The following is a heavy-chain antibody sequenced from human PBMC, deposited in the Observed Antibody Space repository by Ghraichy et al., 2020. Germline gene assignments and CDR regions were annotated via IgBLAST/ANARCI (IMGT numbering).Heavy chain of an antibody. CDR1: GGTFSSYS. CDR3: ARDRAGNWNYVSGSGNWFDP. CDR2: IIPILGIA. J-gene: IGHJ5*02. D-gene: IGHD1-7*01. Sequence: SVKVSCKASGGTFSSYSISWVRQAPGQGLEWMGRIIPILGIANYAQKFQGRVTITADKSTSTAYMELSSLRSEDTAVYYCARDRAGNWNYVSGSGNWFDPWGQGTLFTVSS. V-gene: IGHV1-69*04.